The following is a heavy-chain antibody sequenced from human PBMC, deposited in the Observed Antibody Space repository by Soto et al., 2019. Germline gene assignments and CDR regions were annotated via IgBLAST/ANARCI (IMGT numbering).Heavy chain of an antibody. D-gene: IGHD3-16*01. V-gene: IGHV5-51*01. Sequence: GESLKISCKASGYIIKNYWIGWVRQMPGQGLEWMGIIFPDDSDTRYSPSFQGHVTISVDKSISTAYVQWSSLRASDSAIYYCFRGGVTSRTFDYWGQGTLVTVSS. CDR3: FRGGVTSRTFDY. CDR1: GYIIKNYW. CDR2: IFPDDSDT. J-gene: IGHJ4*02.